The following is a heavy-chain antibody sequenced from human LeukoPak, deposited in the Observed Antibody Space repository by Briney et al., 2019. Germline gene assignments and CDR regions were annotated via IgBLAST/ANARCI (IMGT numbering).Heavy chain of an antibody. V-gene: IGHV4-34*01. CDR2: INHSGST. J-gene: IGHJ4*02. CDR1: GGSFSGYY. CDR3: ARGRSSIVVVPAAIRPFDY. D-gene: IGHD2-2*02. Sequence: SETLSLTCAVYGGSFSGYYWSWTRQPPGKGLEWIGEINHSGSTNYNPSLKSRVTISVDTSKNQFSLKLSSVTAADTAVYYCARGRSSIVVVPAAIRPFDYWGQGTLVTVSS.